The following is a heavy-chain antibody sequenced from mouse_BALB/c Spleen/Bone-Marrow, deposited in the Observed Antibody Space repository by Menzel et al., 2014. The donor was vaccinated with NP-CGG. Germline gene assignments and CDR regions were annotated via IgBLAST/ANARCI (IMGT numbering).Heavy chain of an antibody. CDR2: IYPGDGDT. CDR3: TRYYRDNYLALDY. J-gene: IGHJ4*01. Sequence: QVQLQQSGAELVRPGSSVKISCKASGYAFSSYWMNWVKQRPGQGLQWIGQIYPGDGDTNYNGNFKGKATLTADKSSSTAYMQLNSLTSEDSAVYFCTRYYRDNYLALDYWGQGTSVTVSS. V-gene: IGHV1-80*01. CDR1: GYAFSSYW. D-gene: IGHD2-14*01.